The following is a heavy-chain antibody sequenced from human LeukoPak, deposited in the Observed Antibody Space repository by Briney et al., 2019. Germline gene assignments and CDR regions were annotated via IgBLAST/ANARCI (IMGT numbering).Heavy chain of an antibody. Sequence: SETLSLTCTVSGGSISSYYWSWIRQPPGKGLEWIGYIYYSGSTNYNPSLKSRVTISVDTSKNQFSLKLSSVTAADTAVYYCAGPNWNDRDYWGQGTLVTVSS. CDR3: AGPNWNDRDY. J-gene: IGHJ4*02. CDR1: GGSISSYY. CDR2: IYYSGST. D-gene: IGHD1-1*01. V-gene: IGHV4-59*01.